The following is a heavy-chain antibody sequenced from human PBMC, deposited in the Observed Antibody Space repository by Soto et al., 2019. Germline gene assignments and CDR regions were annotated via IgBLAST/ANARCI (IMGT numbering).Heavy chain of an antibody. J-gene: IGHJ2*01. V-gene: IGHV3-23*01. CDR2: ISGGGDAT. Sequence: EVQLLESGGGLVQPGGSLRLSCAGSGFTFINYAMNWVRQAPGKGLEWVSSISGGGDATFFADSVRGRFSISRDTSKNTVTLQMNSLGVDDTAVYYCARKILGSTSRPNYWYFDLWGRDTLVTVSS. CDR3: ARKILGSTSRPNYWYFDL. CDR1: GFTFINYA. D-gene: IGHD2-2*01.